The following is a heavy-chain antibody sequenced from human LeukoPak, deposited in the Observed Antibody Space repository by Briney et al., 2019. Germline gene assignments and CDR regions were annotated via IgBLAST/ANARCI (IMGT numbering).Heavy chain of an antibody. Sequence: SETLSLTCTVSGGSISSCHWSWIRQPAGKGLEWIGRMHTSGSTNYNPSLKSRVTMSVDTSKNQFSLKLSSVTAADTAVYYCARDQYYYDSSGYYSFDYWGQGTLVTVSS. D-gene: IGHD3-22*01. CDR3: ARDQYYYDSSGYYSFDY. CDR2: MHTSGST. CDR1: GGSISSCH. J-gene: IGHJ4*02. V-gene: IGHV4-4*07.